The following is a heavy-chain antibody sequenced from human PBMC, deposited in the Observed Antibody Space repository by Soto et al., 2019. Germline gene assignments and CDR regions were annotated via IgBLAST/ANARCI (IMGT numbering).Heavy chain of an antibody. V-gene: IGHV4-31*03. CDR3: ARTKTSSTSFHVDY. Sequence: QVQLQESGPGLVKPSQTLSLTCTVSGGSISSGDYYWTWIRQHPGKGLEWIGYIYYSGSTKHNPSLKSRITISVDTSKNHFSLKLNSVTAADTAVYYCARTKTSSTSFHVDYWGQGTLVTVSS. D-gene: IGHD2-2*01. J-gene: IGHJ4*02. CDR1: GGSISSGDYY. CDR2: IYYSGST.